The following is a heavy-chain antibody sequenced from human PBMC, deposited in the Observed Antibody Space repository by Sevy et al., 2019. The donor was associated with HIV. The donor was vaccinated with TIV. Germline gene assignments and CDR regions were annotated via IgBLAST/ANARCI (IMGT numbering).Heavy chain of an antibody. CDR3: ATTKVYYDSSGYPFDY. J-gene: IGHJ4*02. Sequence: ASVKVSCKVSGYTLSQLSMHWVRQAPGKGLEWVGTFDPEDGRTIYAQKFQGRVTMTEDTSTDTAYMELNSLNSEDTAVYYCATTKVYYDSSGYPFDYWGQGTQVTVSS. CDR1: GYTLSQLS. D-gene: IGHD3-22*01. CDR2: FDPEDGRT. V-gene: IGHV1-24*01.